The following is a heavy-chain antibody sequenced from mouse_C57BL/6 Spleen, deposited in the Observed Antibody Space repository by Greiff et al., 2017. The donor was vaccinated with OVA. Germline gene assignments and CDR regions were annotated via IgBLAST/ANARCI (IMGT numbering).Heavy chain of an antibody. CDR1: GYTFTSYW. CDR3: AKSGYRVGYAMDY. CDR2: IDPSDSET. Sequence: QVQLQQPGAELVRPGSSVKLSCKASGYTFTSYWMHWVKQRPIQGLELIGNIDPSDSETHYNQKFKDKATLTVDKSSSTAYMQLSSLTSEDSAVYYCAKSGYRVGYAMDYWGQGTSVTVSS. V-gene: IGHV1-52*01. J-gene: IGHJ4*01. D-gene: IGHD3-1*01.